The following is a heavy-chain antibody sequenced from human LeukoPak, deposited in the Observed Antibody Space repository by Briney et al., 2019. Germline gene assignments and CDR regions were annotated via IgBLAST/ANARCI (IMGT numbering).Heavy chain of an antibody. CDR2: INSDGSST. D-gene: IGHD3-3*01. CDR3: ARDYDFWSGYFNY. V-gene: IGHV3-74*01. CDR1: GFTFSSYW. Sequence: GGSLRLSCAASGFTFSSYWMNWVRHAPGKGLVWVSRINSDGSSTSYADSVKGRFTISRDNAKNTLYLQMNSLRAEDTAVYYCARDYDFWSGYFNYWGQGTLVTVSS. J-gene: IGHJ4*02.